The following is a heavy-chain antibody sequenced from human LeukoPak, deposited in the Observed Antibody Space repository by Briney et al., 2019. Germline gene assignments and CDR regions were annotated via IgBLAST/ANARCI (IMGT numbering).Heavy chain of an antibody. CDR2: INHSGST. CDR1: GGSFSGYY. Sequence: SETLPLTCAVYGGSFSGYYWSWIRQPPGKGLEWIGEINHSGSTNYNPSLKSRVTISVDTSKNQFSLKLSSVTAADTAVYYCARASPRHYYYGMDVWGQGTTVTVSS. CDR3: ARASPRHYYYGMDV. J-gene: IGHJ6*02. V-gene: IGHV4-34*01.